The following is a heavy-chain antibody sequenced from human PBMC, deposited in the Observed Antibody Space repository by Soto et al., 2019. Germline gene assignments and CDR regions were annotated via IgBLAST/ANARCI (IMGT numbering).Heavy chain of an antibody. D-gene: IGHD6-19*01. J-gene: IGHJ5*02. CDR3: ARVKDIAVTGTPRWFDP. V-gene: IGHV3-48*03. Sequence: EVQLLESGGGLVQPGGSLRLSCAASGFTFNRYAMNWVRQTPGKGLEWVSYISGSGKTIYYADSVKGRFTISRDNAKNSLFLQMNSLRDEDTAVYYCARVKDIAVTGTPRWFDPWGQGTLVTVSS. CDR1: GFTFNRYA. CDR2: ISGSGKTI.